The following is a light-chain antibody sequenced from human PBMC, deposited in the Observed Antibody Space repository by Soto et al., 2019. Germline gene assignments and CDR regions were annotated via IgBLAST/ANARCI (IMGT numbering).Light chain of an antibody. J-gene: IGLJ1*01. Sequence: QSALTQPPSASGSPGQSVTISCAGTSSDVGGYNYVSWYQQYPGKVPKLMIYEVTDRPSGVSNRFSGSKSGNTASLTISGLQAEDEAEYYSSSYTNINTRACVFGTGTKVTVL. CDR3: SSYTNINTRACV. CDR2: EVT. V-gene: IGLV2-14*01. CDR1: SSDVGGYNY.